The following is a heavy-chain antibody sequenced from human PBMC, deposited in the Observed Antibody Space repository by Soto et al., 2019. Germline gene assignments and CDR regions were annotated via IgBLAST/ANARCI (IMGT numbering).Heavy chain of an antibody. CDR1: GYTFTTYG. Sequence: ASVKVSCKACGYTFTTYGISWVRQAPGQGLEWMGWISAYNGNTNYAQKVQGRVTMTTDTSTSTAYMELRSLRSDDTAVYYCERDYSSSWYRWFKPWGQGTLVAVSS. D-gene: IGHD6-13*01. V-gene: IGHV1-18*01. CDR3: ERDYSSSWYRWFKP. J-gene: IGHJ5*02. CDR2: ISAYNGNT.